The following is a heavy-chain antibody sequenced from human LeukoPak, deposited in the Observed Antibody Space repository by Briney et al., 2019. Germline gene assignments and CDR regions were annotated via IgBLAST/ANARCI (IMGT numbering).Heavy chain of an antibody. CDR1: GFTFSSYA. Sequence: GGSLRLSCAASGFTFSSYAMSWVRQAPGKGLEWVSAISGGGDNTYYADSVRGRFTISRDNSKNTLFLQMNSLRAEDTAIYYCTKPVDGASVQRYFQHWGQGTLVTVSS. D-gene: IGHD1-1*01. V-gene: IGHV3-23*01. CDR3: TKPVDGASVQRYFQH. CDR2: ISGGGDNT. J-gene: IGHJ1*01.